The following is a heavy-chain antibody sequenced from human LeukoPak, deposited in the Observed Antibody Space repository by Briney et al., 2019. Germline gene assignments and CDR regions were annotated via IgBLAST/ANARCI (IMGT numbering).Heavy chain of an antibody. D-gene: IGHD2-21*02. V-gene: IGHV3-74*03. CDR3: ARCAYCGGDCHHYFDY. J-gene: IGHJ4*02. CDR2: IRPDVTIT. CDR1: GFTLTTYW. Sequence: GGSLLLSCATSGFTLTTYWIYSVRRVPGKGPVWVSRIRPDVTITTYADSVKGRFTISRDSAKNTLYLQMNSLRVKDTAVYYCARCAYCGGDCHHYFDYWGQGILVTVSS.